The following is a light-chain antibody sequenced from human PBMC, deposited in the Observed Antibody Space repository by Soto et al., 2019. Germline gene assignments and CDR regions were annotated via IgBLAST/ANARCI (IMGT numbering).Light chain of an antibody. CDR2: EVS. CDR1: SSDVGTYNY. J-gene: IGLJ1*01. Sequence: QSAMTQPAFVSGSPGQSITISCTGTSSDVGTYNYVSWYQHHPGKAPKLIIYEVSNRPSGVSNRFSGSKSGSTASLTISGLQAEDEADYHCTSYTRDTALVFGTGTKLTVL. V-gene: IGLV2-14*01. CDR3: TSYTRDTALV.